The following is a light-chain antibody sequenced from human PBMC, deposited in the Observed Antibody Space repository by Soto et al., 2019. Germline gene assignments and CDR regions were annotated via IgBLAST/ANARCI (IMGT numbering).Light chain of an antibody. V-gene: IGKV3-11*01. CDR2: DAS. Sequence: EIVLTQSPATLSLSPGERATLSCRASQSVNTYLAWYQQRPGQAPRLLMYDASNRATGIPARFSGRGSGTDFTLTIDRLEPEDFAVYYGQQRSNWPLTFGGGTKVEIK. CDR3: QQRSNWPLT. CDR1: QSVNTY. J-gene: IGKJ4*01.